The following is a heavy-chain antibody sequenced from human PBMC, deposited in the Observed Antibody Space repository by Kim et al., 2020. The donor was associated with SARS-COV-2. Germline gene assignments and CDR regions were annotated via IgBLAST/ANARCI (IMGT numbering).Heavy chain of an antibody. Sequence: GGSLRLSCAASGFTFSSYAMHWVRQAPGKGLEWVAVISYDGSNKYYADAVKGRFTISRDNSKNTLYLQMNSLRAEDTAVYYCARGLGGNYYYGMDVWGQG. CDR2: ISYDGSNK. CDR1: GFTFSSYA. J-gene: IGHJ6*02. CDR3: ARGLGGNYYYGMDV. D-gene: IGHD2-15*01. V-gene: IGHV3-30*04.